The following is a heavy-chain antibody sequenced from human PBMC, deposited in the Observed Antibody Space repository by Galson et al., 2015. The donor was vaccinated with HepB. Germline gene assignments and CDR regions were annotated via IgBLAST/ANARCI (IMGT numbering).Heavy chain of an antibody. J-gene: IGHJ4*02. CDR3: ARESHYKSDYYDSSGYSDYFDY. D-gene: IGHD3-22*01. Sequence: SVKVSCKASGGTFSSYTISWVRQAPGQGLEWMGRIIPILGIANYAQKFQGRVTITADKSTSTAYMELSSLRSEDTAVYYCARESHYKSDYYDSSGYSDYFDYWGQGTLVTVSS. CDR2: IIPILGIA. V-gene: IGHV1-69*04. CDR1: GGTFSSYT.